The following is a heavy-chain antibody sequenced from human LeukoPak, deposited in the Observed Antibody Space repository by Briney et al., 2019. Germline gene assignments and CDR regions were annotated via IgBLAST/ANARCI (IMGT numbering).Heavy chain of an antibody. V-gene: IGHV3-30-3*01. CDR2: ISYDGSNK. CDR1: GFTFSSYA. CDR3: ARGTPSSSGWLYYGMDV. J-gene: IGHJ6*02. Sequence: HSGRSLRLSCAASGFTFSSYAMHWVRQAPGKGLEWVAVISYDGSNKYYADSVKGRFTISRDNSKNTLYLQMNSLRAEDTAVYYCARGTPSSSGWLYYGMDVWGQGTTVTVSS. D-gene: IGHD6-19*01.